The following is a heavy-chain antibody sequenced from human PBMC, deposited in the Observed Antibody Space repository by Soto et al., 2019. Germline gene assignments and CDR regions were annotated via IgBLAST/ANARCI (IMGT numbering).Heavy chain of an antibody. D-gene: IGHD1-26*01. V-gene: IGHV3-43*01. CDR1: GFTFDDYT. CDR3: AKDIEVGALSNIDY. J-gene: IGHJ4*02. CDR2: ISWDGGST. Sequence: GGSLRLSCAASGFTFDDYTMHWVRQAPGKGLEWVSLISWDGGSTYYADSVKGRFTISRDNSKNSLYLQMNSLRTEDTALYYCAKDIEVGALSNIDYWGQGTLVTVSS.